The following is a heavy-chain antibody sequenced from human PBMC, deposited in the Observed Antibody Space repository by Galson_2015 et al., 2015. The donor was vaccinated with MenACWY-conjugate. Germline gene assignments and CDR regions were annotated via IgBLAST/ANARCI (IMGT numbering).Heavy chain of an antibody. CDR2: IPPAGSDT. CDR3: GRLNAYGPFDN. V-gene: IGHV5-51*01. Sequence: QSGAEVKKPGESLTISCRGSGYTFTGYWIGWVRQMPGRGLEWQGIIPPAGSDTQYGASLASPETLSAGTAFGTAYLQWSSLKASDTSMYYCGRLNAYGPFDNWGQGTLVTVCS. D-gene: IGHD2-8*01. J-gene: IGHJ4*02. CDR1: GYTFTGYW.